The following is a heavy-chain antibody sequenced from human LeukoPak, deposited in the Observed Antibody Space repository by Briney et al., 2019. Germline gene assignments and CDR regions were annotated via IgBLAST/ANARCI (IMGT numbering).Heavy chain of an antibody. CDR1: GGSISSSSYY. CDR3: ARLTAMAMGI. D-gene: IGHD5-18*01. V-gene: IGHV4-39*07. J-gene: IGHJ4*02. CDR2: IYYSGST. Sequence: PSETLSLTCTVSGGSISSSSYYWGWIRQPSGKGLEWIGSIYYSGSTYYNPSLKSRVTISVDTSKNQFSLKLSSVTAADTAVYYCARLTAMAMGIWGQGTLVTVSS.